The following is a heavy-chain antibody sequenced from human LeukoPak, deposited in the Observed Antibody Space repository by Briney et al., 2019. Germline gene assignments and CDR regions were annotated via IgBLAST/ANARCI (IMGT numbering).Heavy chain of an antibody. J-gene: IGHJ4*02. Sequence: PSETLSLTCAVYGGSFSGYYWSWIRQPPGKGLEWIGETNHSGSTNYNPSLKSRDTISVDTSKNQFSLKLSSVTAADTAVYYCARGLWLRRFDYWGQGTLVTVSS. CDR1: GGSFSGYY. D-gene: IGHD5-12*01. CDR3: ARGLWLRRFDY. CDR2: TNHSGST. V-gene: IGHV4-34*01.